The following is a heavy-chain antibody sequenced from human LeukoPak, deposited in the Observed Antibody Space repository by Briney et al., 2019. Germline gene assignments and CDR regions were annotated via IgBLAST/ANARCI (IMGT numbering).Heavy chain of an antibody. D-gene: IGHD6-19*01. CDR2: ISTDGNNE. V-gene: IGHV3-30*18. CDR3: AKDQIGWAPGYVSGPLDQ. CDR1: GFSFTMYG. Sequence: GGSLRLSCAASGFSFTMYGIHWVRQAPGKGLEWVAVISTDGNNEYYANSVKGRFTISRDNSKNSVYLQMTSLRTEDTAVYYCAKDQIGWAPGYVSGPLDQWGQGTLVTVSS. J-gene: IGHJ4*02.